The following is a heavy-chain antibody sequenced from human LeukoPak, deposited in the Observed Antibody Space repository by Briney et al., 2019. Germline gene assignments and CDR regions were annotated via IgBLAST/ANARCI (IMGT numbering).Heavy chain of an antibody. J-gene: IGHJ4*02. Sequence: GGSLKISCKGSGYTFTNYWIGWVRQMPGKGLGCMGVIYPGDSDTRYSPSFQAQVTISADKSISTAYLQWSRLRASDTAMYYCARSSYYGDILPFDYWGQGTLVTVSS. CDR1: GYTFTNYW. V-gene: IGHV5-51*01. D-gene: IGHD3-10*01. CDR2: IYPGDSDT. CDR3: ARSSYYGDILPFDY.